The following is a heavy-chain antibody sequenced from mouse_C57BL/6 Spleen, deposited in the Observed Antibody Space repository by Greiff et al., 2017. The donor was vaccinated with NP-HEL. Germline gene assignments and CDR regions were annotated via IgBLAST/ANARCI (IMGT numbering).Heavy chain of an antibody. CDR1: GFSLTSYG. D-gene: IGHD3-3*01. V-gene: IGHV2-2*01. CDR2: IWSGGST. J-gene: IGHJ2*01. CDR3: ARGGTWEYYFDY. Sequence: VKLMESGPGLVQPSQSLSITCTVSGFSLTSYGVHWVRQSPGKGLEWLGVIWSGGSTDYNAAFISRLSISKDNSKSQVFFKMNSLQADDTAIYYCARGGTWEYYFDYWGQGTTLTVSS.